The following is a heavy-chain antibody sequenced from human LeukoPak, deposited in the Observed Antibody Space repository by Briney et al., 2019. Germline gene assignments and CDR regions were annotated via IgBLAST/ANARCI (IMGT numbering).Heavy chain of an antibody. CDR1: GFTVSSNY. Sequence: SGGSPRLSCAASGFTVSSNYMSWVRQAPGKGLEWVSVIYSGGSTYYADSVKGRFTISRDNYKNTLYLQMNSLRAEDTAVYYCARGSYDILTGYGSLDYWGQGPLVTVSS. CDR2: IYSGGST. J-gene: IGHJ4*02. V-gene: IGHV3-53*01. D-gene: IGHD3-9*01. CDR3: ARGSYDILTGYGSLDY.